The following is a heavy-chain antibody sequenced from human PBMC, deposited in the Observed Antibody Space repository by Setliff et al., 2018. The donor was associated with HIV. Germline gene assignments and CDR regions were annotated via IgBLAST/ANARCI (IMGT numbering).Heavy chain of an antibody. CDR3: AHIGAVPVVMSS. V-gene: IGHV3-15*01. J-gene: IGHJ4*02. D-gene: IGHD2-2*01. Sequence: PGGSLRLSCAVSGLKFSDAWMSWVRQAPGRGLEWLGRMKNWGSGGTSDYAAPVSGRFTISRDDSKNTLYLQMDSLKIEDTAVYYCAHIGAVPVVMSSWGQGTLVTSPQ. CDR2: MKNWGSGGTS. CDR1: GLKFSDAW.